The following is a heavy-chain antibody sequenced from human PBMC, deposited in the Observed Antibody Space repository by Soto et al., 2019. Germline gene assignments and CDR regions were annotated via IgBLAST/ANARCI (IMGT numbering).Heavy chain of an antibody. J-gene: IGHJ4*02. CDR1: SGSISSSNW. CDR3: ARADSSSPSELDY. V-gene: IGHV4-4*02. Sequence: SETLSLTCAVSSGSISSSNWWSWVRQPPGKGLEWIGEIYHSGSTNYNPSLKSRVTISVDKSKNQFSLKLSSVTAADTAVYYCARADSSSPSELDYWGKGTLVPVSS. CDR2: IYHSGST. D-gene: IGHD6-6*01.